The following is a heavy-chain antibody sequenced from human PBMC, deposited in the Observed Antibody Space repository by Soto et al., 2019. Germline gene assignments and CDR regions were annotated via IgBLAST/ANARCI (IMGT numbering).Heavy chain of an antibody. CDR1: GASVSSGSYY. CDR2: VYYSGAA. D-gene: IGHD2-15*01. J-gene: IGHJ6*02. CDR3: SRRCRNFCGLDV. V-gene: IGHV4-61*01. Sequence: QVQLQESGPGLVKPSETLSLSCTVSGASVSSGSYYWSWIRQPPGKGLEWIGFVYYSGAAHYNPSLRSRLSLSVDKSENQFSLRLTSVTAADTAVYYCSRRCRNFCGLDVWGQGTTVTVSS.